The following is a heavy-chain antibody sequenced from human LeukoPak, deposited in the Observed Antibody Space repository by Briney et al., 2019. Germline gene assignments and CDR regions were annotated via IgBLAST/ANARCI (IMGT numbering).Heavy chain of an antibody. J-gene: IGHJ4*02. CDR3: AKDPPGYCSGGSCYASFDY. D-gene: IGHD2-15*01. Sequence: GWSLRLSCAASGFTFSSYAMSLVRQAPGKGLESVSDFSCIGGSTYYADSVKGRFTISRDNSKNTLYLQMNSLRAEDTAVYYCAKDPPGYCSGGSCYASFDYWGQGTLVTVSS. CDR1: GFTFSSYA. V-gene: IGHV3-23*01. CDR2: FSCIGGST.